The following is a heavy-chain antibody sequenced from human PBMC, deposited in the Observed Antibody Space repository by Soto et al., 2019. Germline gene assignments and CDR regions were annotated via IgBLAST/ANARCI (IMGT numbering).Heavy chain of an antibody. Sequence: QVQLVQSGAEVKRPGSSVKVSCRASGGTFSDYTFSWVRQAPGQGLEWLGGIIPFLGSSKYAHNFQARCTFSAAESTSTAFMDLSSLRSGDTAVYYCAAKKYRTSSTNYFYNSGMDISGQGTRVTVSS. CDR2: IIPFLGSS. CDR1: GGTFSDYT. J-gene: IGHJ6*02. D-gene: IGHD6-6*01. CDR3: AAKKYRTSSTNYFYNSGMDI. V-gene: IGHV1-69*01.